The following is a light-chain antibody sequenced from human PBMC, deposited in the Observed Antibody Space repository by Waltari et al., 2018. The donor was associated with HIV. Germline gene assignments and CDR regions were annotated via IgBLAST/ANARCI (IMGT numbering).Light chain of an antibody. V-gene: IGLV2-14*01. Sequence: QSALTQPASLSGPPGQSITISCTGSTSDVGGSDYVSWYQQYPGKAPKLMIYEVSNRPSGVSNRFSGSKSGNTASLTISGLQAEDEADYYCSSYTSSATVLFGGGTKLTVL. J-gene: IGLJ2*01. CDR1: TSDVGGSDY. CDR2: EVS. CDR3: SSYTSSATVL.